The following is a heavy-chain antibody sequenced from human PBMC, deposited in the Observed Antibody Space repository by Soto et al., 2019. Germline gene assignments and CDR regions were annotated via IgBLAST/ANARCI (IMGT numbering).Heavy chain of an antibody. D-gene: IGHD5-12*01. J-gene: IGHJ4*02. CDR1: GFTFSNYY. CDR3: ARDKSGPADY. CDR2: INSDGSST. Sequence: GGSLRLSCVASGFTFSNYYMHWVRQAPGKGLVWVSRINSDGSSTTYADSVKGRFTISRDNAKNTLYLQMNSLRVEDTAVYYCARDKSGPADYWGQGTLVTVSS. V-gene: IGHV3-74*03.